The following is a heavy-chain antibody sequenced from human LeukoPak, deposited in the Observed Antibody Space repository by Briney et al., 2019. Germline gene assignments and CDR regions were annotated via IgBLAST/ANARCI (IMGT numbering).Heavy chain of an antibody. Sequence: GGSLRLSCAASGFTVSSNYMNWVRQAPGKGLEWVSVIYSGGSTYYADSVKGRFTISRDNSKNTLYLQMNSVRAEDTAVYYCAGEIYSSFNYWGQGSLVTVSS. CDR2: IYSGGST. J-gene: IGHJ4*02. CDR1: GFTVSSNY. V-gene: IGHV3-53*01. D-gene: IGHD6-13*01. CDR3: AGEIYSSFNY.